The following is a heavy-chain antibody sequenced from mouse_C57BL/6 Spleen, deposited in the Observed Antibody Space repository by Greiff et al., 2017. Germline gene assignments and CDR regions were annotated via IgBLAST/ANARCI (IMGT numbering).Heavy chain of an antibody. CDR3: ARGGADGYGNAMGY. D-gene: IGHD2-3*01. J-gene: IGHJ4*01. Sequence: QVQLQQPGAELVKPGASVKLSCKASGYTFTSYWITWVKQRPGQGLEWIGDIYPGIGSTNYNEKFKSKATLTVDTSSSTAYMQLSSLTSEDSAVYCCARGGADGYGNAMGYGGQGASVTGSS. CDR1: GYTFTSYW. CDR2: IYPGIGST. V-gene: IGHV1-55*01.